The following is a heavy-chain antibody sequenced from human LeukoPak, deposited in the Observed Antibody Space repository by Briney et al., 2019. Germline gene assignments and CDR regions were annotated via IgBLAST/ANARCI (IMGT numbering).Heavy chain of an antibody. D-gene: IGHD3-22*01. CDR2: MDYGGST. Sequence: ETLSLTCTVSSGSITRHYWTWIRQPPGKGLEWIGYMDYGGSTNYNPSLKSRVTISVDTSKKQFSLNMSTVTPADTALYYCARDSVDESSGYYPSGAFDLWGQGTLVTVSS. CDR3: ARDSVDESSGYYPSGAFDL. V-gene: IGHV4-59*11. CDR1: SGSITRHY. J-gene: IGHJ3*01.